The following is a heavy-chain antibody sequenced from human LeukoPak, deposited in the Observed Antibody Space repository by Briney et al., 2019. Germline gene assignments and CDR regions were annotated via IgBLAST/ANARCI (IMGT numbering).Heavy chain of an antibody. CDR2: INHSGST. J-gene: IGHJ5*01. V-gene: IGHV4-34*01. CDR3: ARGPYSSSWHGRNWFDS. Sequence: SETLSLTCAVYGGSFSGYYWSWIRQPPGKGLERIGEINHSGSTNYNPSLKSRVTISVDTSKNQFSLKLSSVTAADTAVYYCARGPYSSSWHGRNWFDSWGQGTLVTVSS. CDR1: GGSFSGYY. D-gene: IGHD6-13*01.